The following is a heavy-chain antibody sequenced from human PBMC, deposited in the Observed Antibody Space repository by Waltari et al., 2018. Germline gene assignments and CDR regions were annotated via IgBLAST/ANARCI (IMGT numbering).Heavy chain of an antibody. Sequence: EVQLVESGGGLVQPGGSLRLSWPASGFPFGSSWMHWFGQVPGKGLVSVSRINTDGSSTDYADSVKGRFTMSRDNAKNTLFLQMNSLRAEDTALYYCARDGGYCTSTSCQLSSCDYWGQGTLVTVSS. J-gene: IGHJ4*02. CDR2: INTDGSST. D-gene: IGHD2-2*01. V-gene: IGHV3-74*01. CDR3: ARDGGYCTSTSCQLSSCDY. CDR1: GFPFGSSW.